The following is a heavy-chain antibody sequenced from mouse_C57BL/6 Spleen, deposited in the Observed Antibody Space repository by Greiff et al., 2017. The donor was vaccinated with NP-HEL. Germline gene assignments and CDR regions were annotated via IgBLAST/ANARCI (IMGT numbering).Heavy chain of an antibody. CDR1: GFTFSSYG. Sequence: VQLKESGGDLVKPGGSLKLSCAASGFTFSSYGMSWVRQTPDKRLEWVATISSGGSYTYYPDSVKGRFTISRDNAKNTLYLQMSSLKSEDTAMYYCARDYSNFPDYWGQGTTLTVSS. D-gene: IGHD2-5*01. CDR2: ISSGGSYT. CDR3: ARDYSNFPDY. J-gene: IGHJ2*01. V-gene: IGHV5-6*01.